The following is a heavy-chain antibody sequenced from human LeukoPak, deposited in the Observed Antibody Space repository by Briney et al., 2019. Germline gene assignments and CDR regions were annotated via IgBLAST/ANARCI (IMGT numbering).Heavy chain of an antibody. CDR3: AKMKGHPLPKYYIDV. V-gene: IGHV3-23*01. CDR2: ISGSGDNT. Sequence: GGSLRLSCAASGFPFSGFAMSWVRRTPGKGLEWVSGISGSGDNTLYADSVKGRFTISRDNSKNTLYLEMNSLRAEDTAIYYCAKMKGHPLPKYYIDVWGQGTTVTVSS. J-gene: IGHJ6*01. D-gene: IGHD1-26*01. CDR1: GFPFSGFA.